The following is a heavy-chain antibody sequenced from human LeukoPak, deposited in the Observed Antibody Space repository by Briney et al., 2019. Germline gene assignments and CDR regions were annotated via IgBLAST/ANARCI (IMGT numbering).Heavy chain of an antibody. V-gene: IGHV3-7*01. CDR3: ARDQGYYGSGSYYGGEFDY. J-gene: IGHJ4*02. D-gene: IGHD3-10*01. CDR2: IKQDGSEK. Sequence: GGSLRLSCAASGFTFSSYWMSWVRQAPGKGLEWVANIKQDGSEKYYVHSVKGRFTISRDNAKNSLYLQMNSLRAEDTAVYYCARDQGYYGSGSYYGGEFDYWGQGTLVTVSS. CDR1: GFTFSSYW.